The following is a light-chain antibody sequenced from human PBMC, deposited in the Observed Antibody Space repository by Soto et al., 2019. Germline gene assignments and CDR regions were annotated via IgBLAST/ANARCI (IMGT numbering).Light chain of an antibody. CDR2: EVS. V-gene: IGLV2-14*01. CDR3: SSYTTNKTRV. J-gene: IGLJ3*02. CDR1: TSDVGDNKY. Sequence: QSVLSQPASVSGSPGQTITISCTGTTSDVGDNKYVSWYQQHPGTAPKLMIYEVSYRPSGVSDRFSGSRSDTAASLTISGLQAVDEADYYCSSYTTNKTRVFGGGTQLTVL.